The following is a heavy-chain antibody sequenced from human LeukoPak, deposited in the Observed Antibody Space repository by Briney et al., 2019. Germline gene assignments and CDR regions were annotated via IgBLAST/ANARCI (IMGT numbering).Heavy chain of an antibody. Sequence: GASVKVSFLASGGIFSSYAIRWLRPPPGQGLEWVGGIIPIFGTENYAQKFQGRDTITTDESTSTAYMELSSLRSEDTAVYYCGYYYGSGSQYDYYYYYMDVWGKGTTVTVSS. V-gene: IGHV1-69*05. CDR2: IIPIFGTE. J-gene: IGHJ6*03. CDR1: GGIFSSYA. D-gene: IGHD3-10*01. CDR3: GYYYGSGSQYDYYYYYMDV.